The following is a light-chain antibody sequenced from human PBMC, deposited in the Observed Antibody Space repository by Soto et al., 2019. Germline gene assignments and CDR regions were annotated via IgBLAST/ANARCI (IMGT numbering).Light chain of an antibody. CDR3: QQYSSSSWT. Sequence: DIQMTQSPSTLSASVGDRVTXXCRASQSLNKFLAWYQQKPGNAPKLLIYKASSLESGVPSRFSGSGSGTEFTLTISSLQPDDSATYYCQQYSSSSWTFGQGTKVEIK. CDR2: KAS. J-gene: IGKJ1*01. CDR1: QSLNKF. V-gene: IGKV1-5*03.